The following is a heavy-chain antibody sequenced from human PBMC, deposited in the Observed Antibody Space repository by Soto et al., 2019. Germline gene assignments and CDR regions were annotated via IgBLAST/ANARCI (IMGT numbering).Heavy chain of an antibody. CDR1: GYTFTTYT. Sequence: SVKVSCKASGYTFTTYTMHWVRQAPGQRPEWMGWIIAGNGNTKYSQKFQGRVTITRDTSASTAYMELSSLRSEDTAVYYCARGYTFPFDPWGQGTLVTVS. CDR3: ARGYTFPFDP. V-gene: IGHV1-3*01. J-gene: IGHJ5*02. CDR2: IIAGNGNT. D-gene: IGHD1-26*01.